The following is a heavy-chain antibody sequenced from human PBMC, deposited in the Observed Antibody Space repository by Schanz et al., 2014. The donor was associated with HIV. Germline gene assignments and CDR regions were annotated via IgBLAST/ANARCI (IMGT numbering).Heavy chain of an antibody. V-gene: IGHV3-23*01. CDR2: ISGSGGKT. Sequence: VQLLESGGGLVQPGGSLRLSCAASGFTFGSYAMGWVRQAPGKGLEWVSAISGSGGKTYYADSVKGRFTTSRDNSKNTLYLQMNSLRAEDTAVYYCARAPSDFWMAYFDYWGQGTLVTVSS. J-gene: IGHJ4*02. CDR1: GFTFGSYA. D-gene: IGHD3-3*01. CDR3: ARAPSDFWMAYFDY.